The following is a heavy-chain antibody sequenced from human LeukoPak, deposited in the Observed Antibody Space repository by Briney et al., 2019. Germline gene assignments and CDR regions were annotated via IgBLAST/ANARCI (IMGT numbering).Heavy chain of an antibody. CDR1: DYSISSGYF. CDR3: EREGDILGATIDS. D-gene: IGHD1-26*01. V-gene: IGHV4-38-2*02. J-gene: IGHJ4*02. CDR2: ISHSGTT. Sequence: SETLSLTCVASDYSISSGYFWGWIRRPPGKGLEWIGSISHSGTTYYNPSFKSRVTISQDTSKNQFSLKLKSVTAADTAFYYCEREGDILGATIDSWGQGTLVTVSS.